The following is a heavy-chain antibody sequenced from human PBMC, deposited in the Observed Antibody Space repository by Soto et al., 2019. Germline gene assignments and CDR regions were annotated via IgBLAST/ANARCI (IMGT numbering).Heavy chain of an antibody. D-gene: IGHD3-3*01. J-gene: IGHJ4*02. CDR1: DGSISSGDYY. Sequence: SETLSLTCTVSDGSISSGDYYWRWFRQPPGKGLEWIGYMHKSGSAYYNPSLKGRPTISLDTSMNQFSLKVNSVTAADTAVYFCARTRYYDFWRIDYWGQGTLVTVS. CDR2: MHKSGSA. V-gene: IGHV4-30-4*01. CDR3: ARTRYYDFWRIDY.